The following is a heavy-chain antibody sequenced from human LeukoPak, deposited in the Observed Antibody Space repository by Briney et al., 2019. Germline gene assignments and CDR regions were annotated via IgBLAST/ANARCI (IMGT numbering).Heavy chain of an antibody. CDR3: ARERYDILTGYYFDY. J-gene: IGHJ4*02. CDR1: GYTFTGYY. Sequence: ASVKVSCKASGYTFTGYYMHWVRQAPGQGLEWMGWINPNSGGTTYAQKFQGRVTMTRDTSISTAYMELSRLRSDDTAVYYCARERYDILTGYYFDYWGQGTLVTVSS. V-gene: IGHV1-2*02. CDR2: INPNSGGT. D-gene: IGHD3-9*01.